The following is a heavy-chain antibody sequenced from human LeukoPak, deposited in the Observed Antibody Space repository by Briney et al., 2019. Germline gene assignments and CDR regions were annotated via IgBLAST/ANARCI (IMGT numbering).Heavy chain of an antibody. CDR3: AKTQTRVV. CDR2: IYYSGST. Sequence: SETLSLTCTVSGGSISSSSYYWGWIRQPPGKGLEWIGSIYYSGSTFYNPSLTSRVTISVDTSKNQFSLKLSSVTATDTAVYYCAKTQTRVVWGKGTTVTVSS. CDR1: GGSISSSSYY. V-gene: IGHV4-39*01. D-gene: IGHD3-10*01. J-gene: IGHJ6*03.